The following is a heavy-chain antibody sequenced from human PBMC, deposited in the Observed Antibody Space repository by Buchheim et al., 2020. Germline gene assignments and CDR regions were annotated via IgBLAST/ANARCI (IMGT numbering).Heavy chain of an antibody. Sequence: QVQLVESGGGVVQPGRSLRLSCAASGFTFSGYGMHWVRQAPGKGLEWVAVIWYDGSNKYYADSVKGRFTISRDNSKNTLYLQMNSLRSEDTAVYYCANVEPGIATAGIFYWGQGTL. D-gene: IGHD6-13*01. CDR2: IWYDGSNK. J-gene: IGHJ4*02. V-gene: IGHV3-33*06. CDR3: ANVEPGIATAGIFY. CDR1: GFTFSGYG.